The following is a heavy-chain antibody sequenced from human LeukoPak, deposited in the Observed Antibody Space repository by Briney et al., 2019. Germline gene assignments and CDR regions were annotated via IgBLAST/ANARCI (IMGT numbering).Heavy chain of an antibody. J-gene: IGHJ4*02. CDR3: ARRRGYSYGSNFDY. CDR2: INHSGST. CDR1: GGSFSGYY. D-gene: IGHD5-18*01. Sequence: SETLSLTCAVYGGSFSGYYWSWIRKPPGKGLEWIGEINHSGSTNYNPSLKSRVTISVDTSKNQFSLKLSSVTAADTAVYYCARRRGYSYGSNFDYWGQGTLVTVSS. V-gene: IGHV4-34*01.